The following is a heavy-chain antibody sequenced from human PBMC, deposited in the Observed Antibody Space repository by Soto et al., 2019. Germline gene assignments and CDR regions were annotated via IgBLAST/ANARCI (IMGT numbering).Heavy chain of an antibody. CDR1: GGTFSCYA. CDR3: AIEGRRGFGELLPLVI. V-gene: IGHV1-69*13. J-gene: IGHJ6*02. CDR2: VIPIFGTA. Sequence: SVKVSCKPYGGTFSCYAISWERQDPGQGLEWMGGVIPIFGTANQAQNFQGRVTITADESTSTAYKELSSRRSEDTAVYYCAIEGRRGFGELLPLVIRGQGTTVTVSS. D-gene: IGHD3-10*01.